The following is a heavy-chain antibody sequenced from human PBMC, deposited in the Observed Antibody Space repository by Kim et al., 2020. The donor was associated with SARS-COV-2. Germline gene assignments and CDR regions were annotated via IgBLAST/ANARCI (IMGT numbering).Heavy chain of an antibody. Sequence: GGSLRLSCAASKFTFNSYEMNWVRQAPGKGLEWVSYISSSGRTINYADSVKGRFTISRDNAKNSLYLQMKSLRAEDTAVYYCARDSSGSYLGGYYLDYWGEGTLGTVSS. CDR2: ISSSGRTI. V-gene: IGHV3-48*03. CDR3: ARDSSGSYLGGYYLDY. CDR1: KFTFNSYE. D-gene: IGHD1-26*01. J-gene: IGHJ4*02.